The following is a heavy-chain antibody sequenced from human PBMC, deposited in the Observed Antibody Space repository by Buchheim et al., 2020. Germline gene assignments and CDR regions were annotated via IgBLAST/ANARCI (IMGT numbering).Heavy chain of an antibody. Sequence: QVQLQESGPGLVKPSGTLSLTCAVSGGSISSSNWWSWVRQPPGKGLEWIGEIYHSGSTNYNPSLKSRVTIQVEKSKNQFSLKLSSVTAADTAVYYCASLGGGYCSSTSCSYWFDPWGQGTL. J-gene: IGHJ5*02. CDR2: IYHSGST. CDR3: ASLGGGYCSSTSCSYWFDP. V-gene: IGHV4-4*02. CDR1: GGSISSSNW. D-gene: IGHD2-2*01.